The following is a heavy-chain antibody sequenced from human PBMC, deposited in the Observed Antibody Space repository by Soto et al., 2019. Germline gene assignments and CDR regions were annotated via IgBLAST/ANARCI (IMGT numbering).Heavy chain of an antibody. CDR3: SSPTELHTGYARS. J-gene: IGHJ4*02. Sequence: PGGSLRLSCAASGFTFSGSAMHWVRQASGKGLEWVGRIRSKANSYATAYAASVKGRFTISRDDSKNTAYLQMNSLKTEDTAVYYCSSPTELHTGYARSWGQGTLVTVSS. V-gene: IGHV3-73*01. D-gene: IGHD3-9*01. CDR1: GFTFSGSA. CDR2: IRSKANSYAT.